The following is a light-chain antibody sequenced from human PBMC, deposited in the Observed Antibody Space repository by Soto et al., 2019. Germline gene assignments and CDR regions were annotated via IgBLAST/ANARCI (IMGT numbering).Light chain of an antibody. V-gene: IGKV3D-20*02. CDR1: QSVSVNY. CDR3: QQRSNWPGT. CDR2: GAS. J-gene: IGKJ1*01. Sequence: EVVLTQSPGTLSLSPGERATLSCRASQSVSVNYLAWYHQKPGQAPRLLIHGASSRATGIPARFSGSGSGTDFTLTISSLEPEDFAVYYCQQRSNWPGTFGQGTKV.